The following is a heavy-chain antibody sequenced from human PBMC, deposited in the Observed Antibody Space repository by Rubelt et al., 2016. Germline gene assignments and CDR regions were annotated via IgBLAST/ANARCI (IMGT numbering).Heavy chain of an antibody. CDR3: ASGRNPGAFDI. Sequence: QVQLVQSGAEVKKPGASVKVSCKASGGTFSSYAISWVRQAPGQGLEWMGGIIPIFGTANYAQKFQGGVTITADESTSTAYMERSSLRSEEPAVYYCASGRNPGAFDIWGQGTMVTVSS. V-gene: IGHV1-69*01. CDR1: GGTFSSYA. J-gene: IGHJ3*02. CDR2: IIPIFGTA. D-gene: IGHD1-26*01.